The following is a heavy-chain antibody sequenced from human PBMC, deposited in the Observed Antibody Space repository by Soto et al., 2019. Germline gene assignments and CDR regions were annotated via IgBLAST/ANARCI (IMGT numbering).Heavy chain of an antibody. CDR2: IYYSGST. V-gene: IGHV4-59*01. CDR1: GGSISSYY. CDR3: ARLYGLDAFDI. Sequence: QVQLQESGPGLVKPSETLSLTCTVSGGSISSYYWSWIRQPPGKGLEWIGYIYYSGSTNYNPSLKRRVTLSVATSKNQFSLKLSSVTAADTAVYYCARLYGLDAFDIWGQGTMVTVSS. D-gene: IGHD4-17*01. J-gene: IGHJ3*02.